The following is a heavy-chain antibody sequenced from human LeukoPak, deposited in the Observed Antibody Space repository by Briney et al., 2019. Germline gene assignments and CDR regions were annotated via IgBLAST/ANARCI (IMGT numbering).Heavy chain of an antibody. D-gene: IGHD1-26*01. Sequence: GGSLRLSCAASGFTVSKYWMHWVRQAPGKGLEWVSRINTDGTSTIYADSVRGRFTISRDNAKNTVYLQMNSLRAEDTAVYYCARGSVGADCWGQGTLVTVSS. V-gene: IGHV3-74*01. CDR2: INTDGTST. CDR1: GFTVSKYW. CDR3: ARGSVGADC. J-gene: IGHJ4*02.